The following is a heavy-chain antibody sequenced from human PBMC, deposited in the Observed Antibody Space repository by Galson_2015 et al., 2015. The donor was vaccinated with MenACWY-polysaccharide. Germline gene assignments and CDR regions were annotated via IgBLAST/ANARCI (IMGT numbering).Heavy chain of an antibody. V-gene: IGHV5-51*01. CDR2: VWPGDSDA. CDR3: ARRSYHFLDF. J-gene: IGHJ4*02. CDR1: GYSFTSYY. D-gene: IGHD2-2*01. Sequence: QSGAEVKKPGESLTISCKGSGYSFTSYYLGWMRQMPGKGLEWMGIVWPGDSDARYSPSFQGQVTISVDKSISTAYLQWTSLKASDTAIYYCARRSYHFLDFWGQGTLVTVSS.